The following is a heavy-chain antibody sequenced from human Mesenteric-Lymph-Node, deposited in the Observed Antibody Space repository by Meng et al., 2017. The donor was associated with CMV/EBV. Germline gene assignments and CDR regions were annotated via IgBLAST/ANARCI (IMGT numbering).Heavy chain of an antibody. CDR2: ITSSGTNI. V-gene: IGHV3-48*03. CDR3: SRDEKWETLYYGMDV. J-gene: IGHJ6*02. CDR1: GFTFSSYE. D-gene: IGHD1-26*01. Sequence: GESLKISCEASGFTFSSYEMNWVRQAPGKGLEWVSKITSSGTNIYYADSVKGRFTISRDNAKSSVYLQMNRLRAEDTAVYYCSRDEKWETLYYGMDVWGQGTTVTVSS.